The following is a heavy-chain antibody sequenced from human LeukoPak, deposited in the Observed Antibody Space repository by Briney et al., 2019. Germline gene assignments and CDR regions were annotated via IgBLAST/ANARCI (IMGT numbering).Heavy chain of an antibody. J-gene: IGHJ5*02. CDR2: IHSSGST. CDR3: VRVRLPYCFDP. D-gene: IGHD4-11*01. V-gene: IGHV4-4*08. Sequence: SETLSLTCAVYGGSFSGYYWSWIRQPPGKGLEWIGRIHSSGSTNYNPSLKSRVTISVDTSKNQLSLKLSSVTAADTAVYYCVRVRLPYCFDPWGQGTLVTVSS. CDR1: GGSFSGYY.